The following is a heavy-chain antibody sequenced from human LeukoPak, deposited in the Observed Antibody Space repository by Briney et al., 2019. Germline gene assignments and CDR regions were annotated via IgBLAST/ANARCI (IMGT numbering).Heavy chain of an antibody. J-gene: IGHJ5*02. D-gene: IGHD3-3*01. Sequence: PSETLSLTCTVSGGSISSSSYYWGWIRQPPGKGLGGIGSINYSGSTYYNPSLKSRVTISVDTSKNQFSLKLRSVTAADTSVYYCASEGTIFGVISVGWFDPWGQGTLVTVSS. CDR2: INYSGST. CDR1: GGSISSSSYY. V-gene: IGHV4-39*01. CDR3: ASEGTIFGVISVGWFDP.